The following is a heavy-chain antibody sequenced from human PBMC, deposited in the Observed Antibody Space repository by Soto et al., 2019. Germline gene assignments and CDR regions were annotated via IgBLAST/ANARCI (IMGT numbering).Heavy chain of an antibody. V-gene: IGHV1-18*01. Sequence: QVQLVQSGAEVKKPGASVKVSCKASGYTFTSYGISWVRQAPGQGLEWMGWMSAYNGNTNYAQKLQGRVTMTPDTSTHTGYLELKSLRSDDTAVYYCARVGAVAGKDYWGQGALVTVSS. CDR3: ARVGAVAGKDY. D-gene: IGHD6-19*01. CDR1: GYTFTSYG. J-gene: IGHJ4*02. CDR2: MSAYNGNT.